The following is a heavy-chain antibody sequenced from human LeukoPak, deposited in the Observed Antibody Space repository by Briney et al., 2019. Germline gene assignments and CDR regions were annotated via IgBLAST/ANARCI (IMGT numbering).Heavy chain of an antibody. D-gene: IGHD2-2*01. Sequence: GGSLRLSCAASGFTFSSYGMHWVRQAPGKGLEWVAFIRYDGSNKYYADSVKGRFTISRDNSKNTLYLPMNSLRAEDTAVYYCAKDAGRKYQLLTYFDYWGQGTLVTVSS. J-gene: IGHJ4*02. V-gene: IGHV3-30*02. CDR1: GFTFSSYG. CDR2: IRYDGSNK. CDR3: AKDAGRKYQLLTYFDY.